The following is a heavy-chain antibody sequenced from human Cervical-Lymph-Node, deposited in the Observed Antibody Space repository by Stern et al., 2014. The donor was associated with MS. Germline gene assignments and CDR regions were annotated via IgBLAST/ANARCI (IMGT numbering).Heavy chain of an antibody. CDR1: GFTFSSYT. D-gene: IGHD3-16*01. CDR2: ISTGSAKI. CDR3: ARNLGIDTMFMFYYYGMDV. Sequence: EVQLVQSGGGLVKPGGSLRLSCVASGFTFSSYTMNWVRQGPGKGLEWVSSISTGSAKIHYANSVKGRFTVSRDNAKNSLYLQLNSLRAEDTGVYYCARNLGIDTMFMFYYYGMDVWGQGTTVTVSS. V-gene: IGHV3-21*01. J-gene: IGHJ6*02.